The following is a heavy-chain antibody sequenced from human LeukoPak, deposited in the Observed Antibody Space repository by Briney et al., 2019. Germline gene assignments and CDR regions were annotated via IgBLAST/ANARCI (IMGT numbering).Heavy chain of an antibody. CDR2: IWHDGSNK. CDR3: ARYASGSGPDY. CDR1: GFSFSTYG. Sequence: PGGSLRLSCAASGFSFSTYGMHWVRQAPGKGLEWVGVIWHDGSNKFYADSVKGRFTISRDNSKNTLYLQMNSLRAEDTAVYYCARYASGSGPDYWGQGTLVTVSS. V-gene: IGHV3-33*01. D-gene: IGHD3-10*01. J-gene: IGHJ4*02.